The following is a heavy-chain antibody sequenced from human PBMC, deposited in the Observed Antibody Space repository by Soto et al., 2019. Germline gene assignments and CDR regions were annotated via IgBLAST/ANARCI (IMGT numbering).Heavy chain of an antibody. J-gene: IGHJ4*02. D-gene: IGHD2-2*01. V-gene: IGHV3-7*01. CDR2: IKQDGNKK. Sequence: EVQLVESGGGLVQPGGSLRLSCVTSGFSFSNYWMSWVRQAPGKGLEWVANIKQDGNKKYYVESVKGRFTISRDNAKNSLYLQLNGLRAEDTAVYYCARGTCSSTTCYAIFFDSWGQGTPVTVSS. CDR3: ARGTCSSTTCYAIFFDS. CDR1: GFSFSNYW.